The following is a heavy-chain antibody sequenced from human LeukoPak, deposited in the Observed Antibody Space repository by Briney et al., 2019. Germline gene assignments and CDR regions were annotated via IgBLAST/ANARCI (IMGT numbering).Heavy chain of an antibody. CDR1: GFSFSTYG. J-gene: IGHJ4*02. Sequence: GGSLRLSCEVSGFSFSTYGMYWVRQAPGKGLESVSVISYDGSKTYYADSVKGRSTISRDNPKNTVYLQLNSLRAEDTAVYYCARLPPSVFGVGTGDFDYWGQGTLVTVSS. D-gene: IGHD2-8*02. CDR2: ISYDGSKT. V-gene: IGHV3-30*03. CDR3: ARLPPSVFGVGTGDFDY.